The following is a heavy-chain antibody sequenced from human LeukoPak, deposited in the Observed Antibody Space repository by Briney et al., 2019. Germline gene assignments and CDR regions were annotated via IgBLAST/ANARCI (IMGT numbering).Heavy chain of an antibody. J-gene: IGHJ4*02. V-gene: IGHV4-4*08. Sequence: PSETLSLTCSVSGGHIDSVYWNWIRQPPGKGLEWIGYIDNSGSTKYNPPLQSRITMSRDTSKKQFSLKLTSVTAADTAMYYCASGAGWLIDYWGQGTLVSVSS. D-gene: IGHD6-19*01. CDR3: ASGAGWLIDY. CDR1: GGHIDSVY. CDR2: IDNSGST.